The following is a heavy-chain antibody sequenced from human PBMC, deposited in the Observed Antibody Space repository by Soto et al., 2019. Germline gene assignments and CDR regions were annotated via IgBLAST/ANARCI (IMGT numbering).Heavy chain of an antibody. CDR3: ASRYYYDSSGYYDAFHI. CDR1: GGTFSSYA. CDR2: IIPIFGTA. J-gene: IGHJ3*02. D-gene: IGHD3-22*01. Sequence: SVKVSCKASGGTFSSYAISWVRQAPGQGLEWMGGIIPIFGTANYAQKFQGRVTITADKSTSTAYMELSSLTSEDTAVYYCASRYYYDSSGYYDAFHIWGQGTMVTV. V-gene: IGHV1-69*06.